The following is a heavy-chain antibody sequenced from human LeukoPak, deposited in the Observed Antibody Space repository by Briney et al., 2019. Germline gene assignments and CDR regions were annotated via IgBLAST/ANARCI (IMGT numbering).Heavy chain of an antibody. CDR2: ISGSGGST. Sequence: GGSLRLSCAASGFTFSSYAMSWVRQAPGKGLEWVSAISGSGGSTYYADSVKGRFTISRDNSKNTLYLQMNSLRAEDTAVYYCARDRVAARLAPDYWGQGTLVTVSS. CDR3: ARDRVAARLAPDY. CDR1: GFTFSSYA. J-gene: IGHJ4*02. V-gene: IGHV3-23*01. D-gene: IGHD6-6*01.